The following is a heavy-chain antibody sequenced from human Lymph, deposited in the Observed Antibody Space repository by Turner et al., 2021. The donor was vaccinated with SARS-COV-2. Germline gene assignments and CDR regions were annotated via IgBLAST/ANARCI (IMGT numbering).Heavy chain of an antibody. V-gene: IGHV1-24*01. CDR1: GYTLPELS. D-gene: IGHD2-15*01. Sequence: QVQLVQSGAEVKKPGASVTVSCKVSGYTLPELSMHWVRQTPGKGLELIGGFDPEDGETIYAQNFQGRVTMTEDTSTDTAYMDLSSLRSEDTAVYYCATAPAAVVTGWFDPWGQGTLVTVSS. CDR3: ATAPAAVVTGWFDP. J-gene: IGHJ5*02. CDR2: FDPEDGET.